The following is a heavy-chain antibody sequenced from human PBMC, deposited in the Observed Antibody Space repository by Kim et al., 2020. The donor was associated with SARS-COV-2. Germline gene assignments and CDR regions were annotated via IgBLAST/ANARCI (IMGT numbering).Heavy chain of an antibody. V-gene: IGHV3-7*01. D-gene: IGHD3-3*01. Sequence: GGSLRLSCAASGFTFSSYWMSWVHQAPGKGLEWVANIKQDGSEKYYVDSVKGRFTISRDNAKNSLYLQMNSLRAEDTAVYYCAREPAAPDFWSGYSDYWGQGTLVTVSS. CDR3: AREPAAPDFWSGYSDY. CDR1: GFTFSSYW. J-gene: IGHJ4*02. CDR2: IKQDGSEK.